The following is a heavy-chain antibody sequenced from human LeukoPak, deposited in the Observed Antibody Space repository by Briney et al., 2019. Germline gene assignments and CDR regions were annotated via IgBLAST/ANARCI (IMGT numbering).Heavy chain of an antibody. Sequence: GGSLRLSCAASGITFSSFWMSWVRQAPGKGLEWVANIKQDGSEKYYVDSVKGRFTISRDNAKDSLYLQMNSLRAEDTAVYYCARPIVATNLDYWGQGTLVTVSS. J-gene: IGHJ4*02. CDR2: IKQDGSEK. CDR3: ARPIVATNLDY. CDR1: GITFSSFW. D-gene: IGHD5-12*01. V-gene: IGHV3-7*05.